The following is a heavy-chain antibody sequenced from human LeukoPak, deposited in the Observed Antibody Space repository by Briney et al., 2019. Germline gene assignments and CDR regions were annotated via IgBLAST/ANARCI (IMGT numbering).Heavy chain of an antibody. D-gene: IGHD2-2*02. Sequence: GSLRLSCAASGFTFSSYWMSWIRQPPGKGLEWIGEINHSGSTNYNPSLKSRVTISVDTSKNQFSLKLSSVTAADTAVYYCARVPLYCSSTSCYITGRYYYYYGMDVWGRGTTVTVSS. J-gene: IGHJ6*02. CDR3: ARVPLYCSSTSCYITGRYYYYYGMDV. CDR1: GFTFSSYW. V-gene: IGHV4-34*01. CDR2: INHSGST.